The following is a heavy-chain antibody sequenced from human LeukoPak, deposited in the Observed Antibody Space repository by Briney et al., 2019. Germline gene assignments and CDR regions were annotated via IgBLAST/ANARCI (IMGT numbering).Heavy chain of an antibody. J-gene: IGHJ5*02. Sequence: ASVKVSCKTSGFPFIAYYIHLVRQAPGQGLDWMGWINPNSGLTNYAPKFQHRVTMTRDTSITTAYMELTRLTSDDTAFYFCARSFNGDVVAPDAWGQGTLVTVSS. D-gene: IGHD4-17*01. CDR3: ARSFNGDVVAPDA. CDR1: GFPFIAYY. CDR2: INPNSGLT. V-gene: IGHV1-2*02.